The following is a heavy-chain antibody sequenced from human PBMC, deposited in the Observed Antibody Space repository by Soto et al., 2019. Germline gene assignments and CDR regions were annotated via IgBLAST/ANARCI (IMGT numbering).Heavy chain of an antibody. J-gene: IGHJ5*02. Sequence: GESLKISCKGSGYSFTSYWIGWVRQMRGKGLEWMGIIYPGDSDTRYSPSFQGQVTISADKSISTAYLQWSSLKASDTAMYYCARQQYDILTGYPNWFDPWGQGTLVTVSS. CDR2: IYPGDSDT. V-gene: IGHV5-51*01. D-gene: IGHD3-9*01. CDR1: GYSFTSYW. CDR3: ARQQYDILTGYPNWFDP.